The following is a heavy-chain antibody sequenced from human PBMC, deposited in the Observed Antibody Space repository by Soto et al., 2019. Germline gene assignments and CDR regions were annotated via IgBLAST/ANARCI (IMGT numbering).Heavy chain of an antibody. CDR1: GVSFSGYY. Sequence: VQLQQWGAGLLKPSETLSLTCAVYGVSFSGYYWIWICQPPGKGLDWNGEINHSGSTNYNPSLKSRVTISVDTSKNQFSLELSSVTAADTAIYYCPRGNYDSSGYYRTFDYWGQGTLVTVSS. D-gene: IGHD3-22*01. CDR2: INHSGST. V-gene: IGHV4-34*01. CDR3: PRGNYDSSGYYRTFDY. J-gene: IGHJ4*02.